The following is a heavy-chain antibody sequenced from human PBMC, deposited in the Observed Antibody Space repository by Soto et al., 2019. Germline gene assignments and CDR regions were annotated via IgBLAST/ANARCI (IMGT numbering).Heavy chain of an antibody. CDR3: ARAPLGIIVAPDV. D-gene: IGHD3-22*01. J-gene: IGHJ4*02. CDR1: GYTFTGYY. V-gene: IGHV1-2*04. Sequence: ASVKVSCKASGYTFTGYYMHWVRQAPGQGLEWMGWINPNSGGTNYAQKFQGWVTMTRDTSISTAYMELSRLRSDDTAVYYCARAPLGIIVAPDVWGQGTLVTVSS. CDR2: INPNSGGT.